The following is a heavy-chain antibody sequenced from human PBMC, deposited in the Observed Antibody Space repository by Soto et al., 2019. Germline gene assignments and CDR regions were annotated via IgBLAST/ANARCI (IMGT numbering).Heavy chain of an antibody. Sequence: QVQLVESGGGVVQPGRSLRLSCAASGFTFSSYGMHWVRQAPGKGLEWVAVISYDGSNKYYADSVKGRFTISRDNSKNPLYLQMNSLRAEDTAVYYCAKDQNYGDYEYYFDYWGQGTLVTVSS. V-gene: IGHV3-30*18. J-gene: IGHJ4*02. CDR3: AKDQNYGDYEYYFDY. D-gene: IGHD4-17*01. CDR1: GFTFSSYG. CDR2: ISYDGSNK.